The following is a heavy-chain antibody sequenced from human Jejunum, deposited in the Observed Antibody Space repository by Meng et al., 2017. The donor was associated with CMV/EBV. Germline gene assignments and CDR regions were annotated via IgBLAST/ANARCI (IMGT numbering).Heavy chain of an antibody. CDR3: ARDRWAGYCTGSSCQGVYYGMDV. J-gene: IGHJ6*02. Sequence: MSWGRQGPGKGLEWVANIKEDGSEKYYVDAVKGRFTVSRDNAKNTLELQMNSLRGEDTAVYYCARDRWAGYCTGSSCQGVYYGMDVWGQGTTVTVSS. D-gene: IGHD2-8*02. CDR2: IKEDGSEK. V-gene: IGHV3-7*01.